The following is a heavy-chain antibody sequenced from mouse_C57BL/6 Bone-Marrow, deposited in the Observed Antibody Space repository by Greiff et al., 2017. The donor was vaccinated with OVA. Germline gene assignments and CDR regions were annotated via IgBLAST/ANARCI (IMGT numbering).Heavy chain of an antibody. CDR1: GYSITSGYY. J-gene: IGHJ4*01. CDR3: ARDIWTEDYAMDY. V-gene: IGHV3-6*01. Sequence: EVQLVESGPGLVKPSQSLSLTCSVTGYSITSGYYWNWIRQFPGNKLEWMGYISYDGSNNYNPSLKNRISITRDTSKNQFFLKLNSVTTEDTATYYCARDIWTEDYAMDYWGQGTSVTVSS. CDR2: ISYDGSN.